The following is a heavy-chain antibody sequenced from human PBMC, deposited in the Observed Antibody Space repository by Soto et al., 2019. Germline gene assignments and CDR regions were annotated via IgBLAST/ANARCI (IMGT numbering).Heavy chain of an antibody. J-gene: IGHJ3*02. CDR3: AKGGYYSLFEI. CDR1: AFPFSRYA. V-gene: IGHV3-23*01. CDR2: ISGSGGRT. Sequence: PGGYLRLSCVASAFPFSRYAMSWVRQTPGKGLEWVSGISGSGGRTYYADSVKGRFTISRDNSNNTLSLQMHILRVEDTAVYFCAKGGYYSLFEIWGQGTVVTVSS. D-gene: IGHD3-16*01.